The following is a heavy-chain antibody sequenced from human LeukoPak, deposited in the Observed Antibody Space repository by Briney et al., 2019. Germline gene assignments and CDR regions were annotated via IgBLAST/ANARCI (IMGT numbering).Heavy chain of an antibody. CDR3: ARDGGATMVRGVATYDS. CDR2: IGTAGDT. CDR1: GFTFSSYD. D-gene: IGHD3-10*01. V-gene: IGHV3-13*01. J-gene: IGHJ4*02. Sequence: GGSLRLSCAASGFTFSSYDMHWVRQATGKGLEWVSAIGTAGDTYYPGSVKGRFTISRDNAKNSLYLQMNSLRAEDTAVYYCARDGGATMVRGVATYDSWGQGTLVTVSS.